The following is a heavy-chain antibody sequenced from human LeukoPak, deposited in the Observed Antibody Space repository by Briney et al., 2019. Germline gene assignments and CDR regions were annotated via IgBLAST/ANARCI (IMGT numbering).Heavy chain of an antibody. V-gene: IGHV2-70*11. J-gene: IGHJ4*02. CDR1: GFSLSTSGMC. CDR2: IDWDDDK. CDR3: ARTPRLLSRYAYLDY. Sequence: ESGPTLVNPTQTLTLTCTFSGFSLSTSGMCVSWIRQPPGKALEWLARIDWDDDKYYSTSLKTRLTISKDTSKNQVVLTMTNMDPVDTATYYCARTPRLLSRYAYLDYWGRGTLVTVSS. D-gene: IGHD5-12*01.